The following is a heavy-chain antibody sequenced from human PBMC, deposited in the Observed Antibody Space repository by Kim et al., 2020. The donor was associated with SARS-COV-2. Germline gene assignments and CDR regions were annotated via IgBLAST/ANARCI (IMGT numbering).Heavy chain of an antibody. J-gene: IGHJ6*02. CDR3: ARDLPHYYGSGSYFYDYGMDV. V-gene: IGHV3-33*01. D-gene: IGHD3-10*01. Sequence: GRSLRLSCAASGFIFSSYGMHWVRQAPGKGLEWVAVIWYDGSNKYYADFVKGRFTISRDNSKNTLYLQMNSLRAEDTAVYYCARDLPHYYGSGSYFYDYGMDVWGQGTTVTVSS. CDR1: GFIFSSYG. CDR2: IWYDGSNK.